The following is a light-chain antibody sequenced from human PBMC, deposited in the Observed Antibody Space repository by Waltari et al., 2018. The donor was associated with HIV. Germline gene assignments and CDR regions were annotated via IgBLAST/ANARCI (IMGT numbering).Light chain of an antibody. J-gene: IGKJ1*01. V-gene: IGKV1-39*01. CDR1: QSIRSY. CDR3: QQTYSSPWT. CDR2: AAS. Sequence: DIQMTQSPSSLSASVGDRVTITCRASQSIRSYLNWYQQKPGKAPKLLIYAASSLQSGVPSRFSGSGSGTDFTLTISSLPPEDFATYYCQQTYSSPWTFGQGTKVEIK.